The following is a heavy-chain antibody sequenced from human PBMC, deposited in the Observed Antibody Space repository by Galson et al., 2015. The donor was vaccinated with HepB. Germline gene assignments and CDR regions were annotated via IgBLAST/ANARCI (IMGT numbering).Heavy chain of an antibody. D-gene: IGHD2-2*02. Sequence: SLRLSCAASGFTFSSYGMSWVRQAPGKGLEWVSGINGSGGSTYYADSVKGRFTISRDNSKDTLYLQMSSLRAEDTAVYYCAKSTRISGSRCYTDCGYASFDYWGQGILVTVSS. CDR1: GFTFSSYG. V-gene: IGHV3-23*01. CDR2: INGSGGST. J-gene: IGHJ4*02. CDR3: AKSTRISGSRCYTDCGYASFDY.